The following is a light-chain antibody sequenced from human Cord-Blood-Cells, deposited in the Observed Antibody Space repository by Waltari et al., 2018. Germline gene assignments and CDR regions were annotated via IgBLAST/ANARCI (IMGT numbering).Light chain of an antibody. CDR1: QSISSY. J-gene: IGKJ3*01. Sequence: IHMTQSPSSLSASVGDRVTLTCRASQSISSYLHWYQQKPGKAPKLLIYAASSLQSGVPSRFSGSGSGTEFTLTISSLQPEDFATYYCQRIYSTPFTFGPGTKGDIK. CDR2: AAS. V-gene: IGKV1-39*01. CDR3: QRIYSTPFT.